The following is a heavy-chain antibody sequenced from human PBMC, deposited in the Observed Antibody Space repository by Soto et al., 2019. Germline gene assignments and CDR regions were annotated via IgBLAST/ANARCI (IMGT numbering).Heavy chain of an antibody. CDR3: AKGSEVAAAGTGFAFDI. CDR1: GFTFSSYA. CDR2: ISGSGGST. V-gene: IGHV3-23*01. J-gene: IGHJ3*02. Sequence: GEFLKISCAASGFTFSSYAMSWVRQAPGKGLEWVSAISGSGGSTYYADSVMGRFTITRGNSKNTLYLQMNSLRAEDASVYYCAKGSEVAAAGTGFAFDIWGQGTMVTVSS. D-gene: IGHD6-13*01.